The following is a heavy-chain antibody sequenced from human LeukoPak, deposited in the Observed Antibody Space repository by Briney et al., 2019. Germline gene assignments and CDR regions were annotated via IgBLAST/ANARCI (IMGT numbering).Heavy chain of an antibody. Sequence: GESLQISCKGSGYSFTSYWIGWVRQVPGKGLEWMGIIYPGDSDTRYSPSFQGQVTISADKSISTAYLQWSSLKASDTAMYYCARQRCSSTSCYGFDPWGQGTLITVSS. D-gene: IGHD2-2*01. CDR1: GYSFTSYW. V-gene: IGHV5-51*01. CDR3: ARQRCSSTSCYGFDP. CDR2: IYPGDSDT. J-gene: IGHJ5*02.